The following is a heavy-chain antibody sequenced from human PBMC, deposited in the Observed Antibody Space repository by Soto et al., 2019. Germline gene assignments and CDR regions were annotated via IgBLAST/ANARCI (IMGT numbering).Heavy chain of an antibody. V-gene: IGHV3-9*01. D-gene: IGHD5-18*01. CDR2: LSWNSGNI. CDR3: VRSKGGYSYGTPFDY. J-gene: IGHJ4*02. CDR1: GFTFDDYA. Sequence: EVQLEESGGALVQPGRSLRLSCAASGFTFDDYAMYWVRQVLGKGLEWVSSLSWNSGNIGYADSVKGRFTTSRDNAENSLYLQMNSLRPEDTAVYYCVRSKGGYSYGTPFDYWGQGTLVTVSS.